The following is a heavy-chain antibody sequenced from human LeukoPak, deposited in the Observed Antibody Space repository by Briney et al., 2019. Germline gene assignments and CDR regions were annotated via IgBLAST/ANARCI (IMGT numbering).Heavy chain of an antibody. CDR3: AGILVGATRFDY. CDR1: GGSFSGYY. V-gene: IGHV4-34*01. D-gene: IGHD1-26*01. CDR2: INHSGST. J-gene: IGHJ4*02. Sequence: PSETLSLTCAVYGGSFSGYYWSWIRQPPGKGLEWIGEINHSGSTNYNPSLKSRVTISVDTSKNQFSLKLSSVTAADTAVYYYAGILVGATRFDYWGQGTLVTVSS.